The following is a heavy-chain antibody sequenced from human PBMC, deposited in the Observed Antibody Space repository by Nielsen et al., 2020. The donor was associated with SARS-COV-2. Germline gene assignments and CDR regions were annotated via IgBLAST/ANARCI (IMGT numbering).Heavy chain of an antibody. V-gene: IGHV3-23*01. J-gene: IGHJ5*02. CDR3: AKDFVAVAGSPINWFDP. D-gene: IGHD6-19*01. Sequence: GGSLRLSCEASGFTFSDYYMSWIRQAPGKGLEWVSAIVGSGDTTYYTDSVKGRFTISRDNSKNTVFLQMHSLRAEDTAVYYCAKDFVAVAGSPINWFDPRGQGTLVTVSS. CDR1: GFTFSDYY. CDR2: IVGSGDTT.